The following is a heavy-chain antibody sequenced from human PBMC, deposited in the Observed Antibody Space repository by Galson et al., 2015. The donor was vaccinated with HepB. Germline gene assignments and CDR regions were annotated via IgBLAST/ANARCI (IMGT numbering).Heavy chain of an antibody. V-gene: IGHV1-3*01. CDR1: GYTFTSYA. Sequence: SCKASGYTFTSYAMHWVRQAPGQRLEWMGWINAGNGNTKYSQKFQGRVTITRDTSASTAYMELSSLRSEDTAVYYCARTDYSSGWYDYWGQGTLVTVSS. D-gene: IGHD6-19*01. CDR3: ARTDYSSGWYDY. CDR2: INAGNGNT. J-gene: IGHJ4*02.